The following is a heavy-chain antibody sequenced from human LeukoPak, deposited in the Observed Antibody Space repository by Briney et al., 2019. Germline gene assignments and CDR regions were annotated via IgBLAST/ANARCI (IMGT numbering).Heavy chain of an antibody. V-gene: IGHV7-4-1*02. Sequence: ASVKVSCKASGGTFSSYAISWVRQAPGQGLEWMGGINTNTGNPTYAQGFTGRFVFSLDTSVSTAYLQISSLKAEDTAVYYCARDQPETVDTAMASFDYWGQGTLATVSS. CDR3: ARDQPETVDTAMASFDY. CDR1: GGTFSSYA. CDR2: INTNTGNP. J-gene: IGHJ4*02. D-gene: IGHD5-18*01.